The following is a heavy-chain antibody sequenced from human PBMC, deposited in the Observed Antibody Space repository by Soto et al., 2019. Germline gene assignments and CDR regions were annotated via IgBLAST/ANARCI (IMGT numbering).Heavy chain of an antibody. J-gene: IGHJ1*01. Sequence: GGSLRLSCAASGFTFSSYWMHWVRQAPGKGLEWVSRINSDGSTYADSVKGRFTISRDNAKNTLYLQMNSLRAEDTAVYYCARPGYSSGWYGAEYFQHWGQGTLVTVSS. V-gene: IGHV3-74*01. CDR3: ARPGYSSGWYGAEYFQH. D-gene: IGHD6-19*01. CDR1: GFTFSSYW. CDR2: INSDGS.